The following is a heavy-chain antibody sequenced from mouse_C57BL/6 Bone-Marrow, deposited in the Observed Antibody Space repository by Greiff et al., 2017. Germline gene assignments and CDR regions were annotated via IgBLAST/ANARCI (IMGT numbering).Heavy chain of an antibody. V-gene: IGHV1-82*01. CDR1: GYAFSSSW. CDR2: IYPGDGDT. CDR3: ASLIYYDYDVY. J-gene: IGHJ2*01. D-gene: IGHD2-4*01. Sequence: VQLQQSGPELVKPGASVKISCKASGYAFSSSWMNWVKPRPGKGLEWIGRIYPGDGDTNYNGKFKGKATLTADKSSSTAYMQLSSLTSEDSAVYFCASLIYYDYDVYWGQGTTLTVSS.